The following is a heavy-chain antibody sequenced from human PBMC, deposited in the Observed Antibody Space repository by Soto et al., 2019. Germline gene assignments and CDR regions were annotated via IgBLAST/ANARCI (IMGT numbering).Heavy chain of an antibody. Sequence: RASVKVSCKASGYTFTSYGISWVRQAPGQGLEWMGWISAYNGNTNYAQKLQGRVTMTTDTSTSTAYMELRSLRSDDTAVYYCAREEYYDILTGYPYFDYWGQGTLVTVSS. J-gene: IGHJ4*02. V-gene: IGHV1-18*04. CDR3: AREEYYDILTGYPYFDY. CDR1: GYTFTSYG. D-gene: IGHD3-9*01. CDR2: ISAYNGNT.